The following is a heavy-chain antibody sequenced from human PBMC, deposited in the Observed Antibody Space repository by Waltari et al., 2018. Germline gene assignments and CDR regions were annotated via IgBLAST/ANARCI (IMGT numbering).Heavy chain of an antibody. J-gene: IGHJ4*02. D-gene: IGHD6-13*01. V-gene: IGHV4-59*01. CDR3: ARSSSSWYDHNLVLFDY. CDR1: GGSISSYY. Sequence: QVQLQESGPGLVKPSETLSLTCTVSGGSISSYYWSWIRQPPGKGLEWIGYIYYSGSTTHNPSLKSRGPISVETSKNQFSLKLSSVTAADTAVYYCARSSSSWYDHNLVLFDYWGQGTLVTVSS. CDR2: IYYSGST.